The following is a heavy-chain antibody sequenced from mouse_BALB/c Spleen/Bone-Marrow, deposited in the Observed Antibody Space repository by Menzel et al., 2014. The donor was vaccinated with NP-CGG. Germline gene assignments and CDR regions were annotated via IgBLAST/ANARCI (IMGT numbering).Heavy chain of an antibody. CDR2: ISSGTGTI. CDR3: ARDDGYYIRNAMDY. Sequence: EVHLVESGGGLVQPGGSRKLSCAASGFTFSSFGMDWVRQAPERGLEWVAYISSGTGTIYYADTVKGRFTISRDNPKNTLFLQMTSLRSEDTAIYYCARDDGYYIRNAMDYWGQGTSVTVSS. D-gene: IGHD2-3*01. CDR1: GFTFSSFG. V-gene: IGHV5-17*02. J-gene: IGHJ4*01.